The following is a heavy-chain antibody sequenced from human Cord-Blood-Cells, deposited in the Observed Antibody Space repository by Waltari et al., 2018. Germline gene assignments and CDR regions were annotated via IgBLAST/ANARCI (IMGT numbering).Heavy chain of an antibody. J-gene: IGHJ6*03. D-gene: IGHD2-2*02. Sequence: QVHLVQSGAEVKKPGSSVKVSCKASGGTFSSYAISWVRQAPGQGLEWMGRIIPILGIANYAQKFQGRVTITADKSTSTAYMELSSLRSEDTAVYYCARSGSCSSTSCYKGYYYYMDVWGKGTTVTVSS. CDR3: ARSGSCSSTSCYKGYYYYMDV. V-gene: IGHV1-69*09. CDR1: GGTFSSYA. CDR2: IIPILGIA.